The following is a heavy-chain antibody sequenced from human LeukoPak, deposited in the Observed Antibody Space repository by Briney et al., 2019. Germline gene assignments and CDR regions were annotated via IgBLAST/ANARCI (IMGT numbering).Heavy chain of an antibody. D-gene: IGHD3-22*01. Sequence: ASVKVSCKASGYTFNYYYMHWVRQAPGQGLEWMGWINPNSGVKYAQKFQGRVTMTRDTSISTAYMELTRLRSDDTAVYYCASYDSSAGYWGQGTLVTVSS. V-gene: IGHV1-2*02. CDR2: INPNSGV. J-gene: IGHJ4*02. CDR1: GYTFNYYY. CDR3: ASYDSSAGY.